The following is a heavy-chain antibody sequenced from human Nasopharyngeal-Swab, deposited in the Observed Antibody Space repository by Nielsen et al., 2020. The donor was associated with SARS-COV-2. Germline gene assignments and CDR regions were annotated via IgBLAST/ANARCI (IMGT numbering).Heavy chain of an antibody. J-gene: IGHJ6*03. D-gene: IGHD3-10*01. CDR3: ARGGGWFGELLGGYYYYYYMDV. V-gene: IGHV4-31*02. CDR2: IYYSGST. Sequence: WIRQPPGKGLEWIGYIYYSGSTYYNPSLKSRVTISVDTSKNQFSLKLSSVTAADTAAYYCARGGGWFGELLGGYYYYYYMDVWGKGTTVTVSS.